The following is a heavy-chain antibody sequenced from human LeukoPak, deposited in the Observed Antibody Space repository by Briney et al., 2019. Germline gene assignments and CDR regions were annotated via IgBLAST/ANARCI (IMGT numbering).Heavy chain of an antibody. CDR1: GDSISSYY. CDR2: IYYSGST. Sequence: SETLSLTCTVSGDSISSYYWSWIRQPPGKGLEWIGYIYYSGSTNYNPSLKSRVTISVDTSKNQFSLKLSSVTAADTAVYYCARDRARFDPWGQGTLVTVSS. V-gene: IGHV4-59*01. D-gene: IGHD6-6*01. J-gene: IGHJ5*02. CDR3: ARDRARFDP.